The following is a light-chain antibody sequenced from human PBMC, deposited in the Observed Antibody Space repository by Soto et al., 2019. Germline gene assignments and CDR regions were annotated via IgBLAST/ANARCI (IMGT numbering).Light chain of an antibody. V-gene: IGKV1-5*03. Sequence: DIQMTQSPPTQSASVGDRVTITCRASQSVDTWLAWYQQKPGKAPKLLIYKTSSLESGVPSRLSGSGSGTEFTLTISSLQPDDFATYYCQQYNSYPWTVGQGTHVEIK. CDR1: QSVDTW. J-gene: IGKJ1*01. CDR2: KTS. CDR3: QQYNSYPWT.